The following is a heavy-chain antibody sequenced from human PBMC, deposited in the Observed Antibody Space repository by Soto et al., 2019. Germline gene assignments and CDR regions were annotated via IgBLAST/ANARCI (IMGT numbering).Heavy chain of an antibody. Sequence: LSLTCAVYGGSFSGYYWSWIRQPPGKGLEWIGEINHSGSTNYNPSLKSRVTISVDTSKNQFSLKLSSVTAADTAVYYCARGILYYFDYWGQGTLVTVSS. J-gene: IGHJ4*02. CDR1: GGSFSGYY. V-gene: IGHV4-34*01. CDR3: ARGILYYFDY. CDR2: INHSGST.